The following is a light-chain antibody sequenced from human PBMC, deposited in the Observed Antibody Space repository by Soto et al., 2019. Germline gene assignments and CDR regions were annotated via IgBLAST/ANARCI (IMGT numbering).Light chain of an antibody. CDR2: AAS. CDR3: QQYEKWPPLT. Sequence: EIVMAQSPVTLSVSPGESATLSCRASQRVNRNVAWYQQKPGQPPRLLIYAASTRVVGLPARFSGSGSGTAFTLTISPLQNEDFAVYYCQQYEKWPPLTFGGGTKVEI. V-gene: IGKV3-15*01. CDR1: QRVNRN. J-gene: IGKJ4*01.